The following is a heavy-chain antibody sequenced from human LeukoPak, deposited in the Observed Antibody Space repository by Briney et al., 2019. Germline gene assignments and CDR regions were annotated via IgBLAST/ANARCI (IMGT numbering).Heavy chain of an antibody. D-gene: IGHD3-3*01. J-gene: IGHJ4*02. CDR2: VYAGGNT. CDR3: ARDSRYHDFWSGYVDY. V-gene: IGHV4-4*07. CDR1: GGSITFYY. Sequence: PSETLSLTCTVSGGSITFYYWTWIRQSAGKGLEWIERVYAGGNTNYNPSLKSRTTLSIDTSKNEFSLMLTSVTAADTAIYYCARDSRYHDFWSGYVDYWGQGILVTVSS.